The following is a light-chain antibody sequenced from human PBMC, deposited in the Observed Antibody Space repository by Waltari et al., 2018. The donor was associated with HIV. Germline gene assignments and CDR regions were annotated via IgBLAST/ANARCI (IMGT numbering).Light chain of an antibody. CDR1: NSDIGGHNS. CDR3: ESSTTRSTPWG. V-gene: IGLV2-14*01. J-gene: IGLJ1*01. Sequence: QSALTQPASVSGSPGQSITISCTGTNSDIGGHNSVAWYQQHPGKAPKLIIYDVSKRPAGVCERFSGSKSGNTASLTICGLQAEDGACCYCESSTTRSTPWGVGSGTKVTVL. CDR2: DVS.